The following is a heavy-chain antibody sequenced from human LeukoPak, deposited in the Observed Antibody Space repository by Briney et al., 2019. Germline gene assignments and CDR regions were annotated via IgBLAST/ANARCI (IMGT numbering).Heavy chain of an antibody. V-gene: IGHV4-59*01. J-gene: IGHJ5*02. Sequence: PSETLSLTCTVSGGSISSYYWSWIRQPPGKGLEWIGYIYYSGSTNYNPSLKSRVTIPVDTSKNQFSLKLSSVTAADTAVYYCARDGGYYDFWSGREYNWFDPWGQGTLVTVSS. D-gene: IGHD3-3*01. CDR1: GGSISSYY. CDR3: ARDGGYYDFWSGREYNWFDP. CDR2: IYYSGST.